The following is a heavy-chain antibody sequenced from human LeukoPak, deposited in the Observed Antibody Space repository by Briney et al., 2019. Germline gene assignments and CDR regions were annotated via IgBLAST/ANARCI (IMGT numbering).Heavy chain of an antibody. V-gene: IGHV4-59*01. J-gene: IGHJ3*02. D-gene: IGHD4-23*01. CDR3: ASDYGGNSGDDAFDI. CDR1: GGSISSYY. Sequence: SETLSLTCTVSGGSISSYYWSWIRQPPGKGLEWIGYIYYSGSTNYNPSLKSRVTISVDTSKNQFSLKLSSVTAADTAVYYCASDYGGNSGDDAFDIWGQETMVTVSS. CDR2: IYYSGST.